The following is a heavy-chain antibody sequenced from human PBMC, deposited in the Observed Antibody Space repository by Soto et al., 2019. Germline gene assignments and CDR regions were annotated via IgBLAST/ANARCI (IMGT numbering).Heavy chain of an antibody. CDR1: GGTFSTTA. D-gene: IGHD6-19*01. CDR2: NIPTFGTS. CDR3: ARSAPAGDRGFEI. Sequence: QVHLVQYGAEMREPGSSFKVSGKGSGGTFSTTAINWLRQAPDQGPEWMGGNIPTFGTSKYIEKFRGRVTITADAARSTAYMGVSSLPSEDTAVYFCARSAPAGDRGFEIWGQGTMVTVSS. V-gene: IGHV1-69*19. J-gene: IGHJ3*02.